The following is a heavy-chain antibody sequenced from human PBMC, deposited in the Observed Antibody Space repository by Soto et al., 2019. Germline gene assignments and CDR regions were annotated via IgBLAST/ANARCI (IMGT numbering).Heavy chain of an antibody. Sequence: QVQLQESGPGLVKPSGTLSLTCAVSGGSLSSTHWWSWVRQPPRKGREWIGDIYHTGSTNYNPSLNSRVTISVDKSNNQFSLNLSSVTAADTAVYYCARDPYYYGSGDKGGFDPWGQGTLVIVSS. D-gene: IGHD3-10*01. V-gene: IGHV4-4*02. CDR1: GGSLSSTHW. J-gene: IGHJ5*02. CDR3: ARDPYYYGSGDKGGFDP. CDR2: IYHTGST.